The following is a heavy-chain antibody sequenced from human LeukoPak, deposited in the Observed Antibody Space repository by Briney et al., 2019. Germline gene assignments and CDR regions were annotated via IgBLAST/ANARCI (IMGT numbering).Heavy chain of an antibody. V-gene: IGHV3-30-3*01. CDR2: ISFDSSYK. CDR1: GFTFSSYA. D-gene: IGHD1-26*01. CDR3: ARDRLWEVGATPYFAY. J-gene: IGHJ4*02. Sequence: PGGSLRLSCAASGFTFSSYAMHWVRQAPGKGLEWVTVISFDSSYKYYADSVKGRFTISRDNAKNSLYLQMNSLRAEDTAVYYCARDRLWEVGATPYFAYWGQGTLVTVSS.